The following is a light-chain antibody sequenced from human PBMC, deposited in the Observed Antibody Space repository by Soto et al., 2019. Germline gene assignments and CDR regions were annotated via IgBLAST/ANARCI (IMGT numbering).Light chain of an antibody. CDR3: AAWDDRLLGVL. J-gene: IGLJ2*01. CDR2: NTN. CDR1: YSNIGSNN. V-gene: IGLV1-44*01. Sequence: QSVLTQPPSVSGTPGQRITISCSGRYSNIGSNNVNWYQQLPGTAPKLLIYNTNQRPSGVPDRFSGSKSDTSASLAISGLQSADEADYYCAAWDDRLLGVLFGVGTKLTVL.